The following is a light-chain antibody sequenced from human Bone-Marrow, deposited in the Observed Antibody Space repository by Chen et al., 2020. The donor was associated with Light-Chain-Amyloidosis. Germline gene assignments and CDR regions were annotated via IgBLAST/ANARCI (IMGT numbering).Light chain of an antibody. CDR3: SSYTITNTLV. V-gene: IGLV2-14*01. Sequence: QSTLPHPASVSGSPGQSITISCPGTSSDVGSDNHVSWYQQHPDKAPKLMIYEVTNRPSWVPDRFSGSESDNTASLTISGLQTEVEADYFCSSYTITNTLVFGSGTRVTVL. CDR1: SSDVGSDNH. J-gene: IGLJ1*01. CDR2: EVT.